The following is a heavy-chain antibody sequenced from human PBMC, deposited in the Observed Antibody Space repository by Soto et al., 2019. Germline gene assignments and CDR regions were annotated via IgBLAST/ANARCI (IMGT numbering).Heavy chain of an antibody. D-gene: IGHD6-6*01. Sequence: HGESLKISCKGSGYSFTSYWIGWVRQMPGKGLEWMGIIYPGDSDTRYSPSFQGQVTISADKSISTAYLQWSSLKASDTAMYYCARLRGVAARPHYMDVWGKGTTVTVSS. CDR1: GYSFTSYW. CDR2: IYPGDSDT. CDR3: ARLRGVAARPHYMDV. V-gene: IGHV5-51*01. J-gene: IGHJ6*03.